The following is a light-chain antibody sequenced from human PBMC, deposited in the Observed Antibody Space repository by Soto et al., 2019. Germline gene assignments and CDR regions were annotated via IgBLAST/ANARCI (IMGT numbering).Light chain of an antibody. CDR1: SSDVGGYDY. Sequence: QSALTQPASVSGSPGQSITISCTGTSSDVGGYDYVSWYQQHPGKAPKLMIYHVSNRPSGVSDRLSGSKSGNTASLTISGLQAEDEADYYCSSYTSSSTLVFGGGTKLTVL. CDR2: HVS. V-gene: IGLV2-14*01. J-gene: IGLJ2*01. CDR3: SSYTSSSTLV.